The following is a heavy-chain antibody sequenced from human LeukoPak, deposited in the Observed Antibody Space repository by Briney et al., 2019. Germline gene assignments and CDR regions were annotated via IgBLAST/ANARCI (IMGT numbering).Heavy chain of an antibody. V-gene: IGHV3-15*01. CDR2: IKSKTDGGTT. D-gene: IGHD2-2*01. J-gene: IGHJ4*02. CDR3: TTVSLVVVAAASNV. CDR1: GFSFTDAW. Sequence: PGGSLRLSCAASGFSFTDAWMNWVRQAPGKGLEWVGRIKSKTDGGTTDYAPPVKGRFTISRGDSKNTLYLQMSSLRTEDTAVYYCTTVSLVVVAAASNVWGQGTLVTVSS.